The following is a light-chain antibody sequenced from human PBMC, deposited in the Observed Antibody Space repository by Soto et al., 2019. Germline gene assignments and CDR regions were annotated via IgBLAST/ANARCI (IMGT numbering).Light chain of an antibody. V-gene: IGKV3-15*01. CDR1: QSVRTT. CDR3: QQYTDWPTT. J-gene: IGKJ1*01. CDR2: GAS. Sequence: EIVMRQSPATLSVSPGQRATLSCRASQSVRTTVAWYLQRPGQAPRLLIYGASTRATGVPDRFSGGGSGTDFTLTVTSLQSEDFGIYYCQQYTDWPTTFGRGTKVEIK.